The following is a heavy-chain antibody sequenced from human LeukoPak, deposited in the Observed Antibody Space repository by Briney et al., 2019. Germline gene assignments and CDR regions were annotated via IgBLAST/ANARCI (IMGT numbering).Heavy chain of an antibody. V-gene: IGHV4-59*01. CDR2: VYYTGSA. CDR3: ARISSSNWYSERGAFDV. D-gene: IGHD6-13*01. J-gene: IGHJ3*01. Sequence: SETLSLTCTVSGGSISSYYWSWVRQPPGKGLEWIGFVYYTGSANYSPSLKSRVTISVDTSKNQFSLKLRSVTAADTAVYYCARISSSNWYSERGAFDVWGQGTMVTVSS. CDR1: GGSISSYY.